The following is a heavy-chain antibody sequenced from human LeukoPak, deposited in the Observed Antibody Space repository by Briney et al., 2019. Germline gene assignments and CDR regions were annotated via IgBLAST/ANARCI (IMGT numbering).Heavy chain of an antibody. Sequence: GGSLRLSCAASGFTFSSYAMHWVRQAPGKGLEWVAVISYDGSNKYYADSVKGRFTISRDNSKNTLYLQMNSLRAEGTAVYYCASGSRDGYNWYYWGQGTLVTVSS. CDR3: ASGSRDGYNWYY. CDR2: ISYDGSNK. J-gene: IGHJ4*02. D-gene: IGHD5-12*01. CDR1: GFTFSSYA. V-gene: IGHV3-30-3*01.